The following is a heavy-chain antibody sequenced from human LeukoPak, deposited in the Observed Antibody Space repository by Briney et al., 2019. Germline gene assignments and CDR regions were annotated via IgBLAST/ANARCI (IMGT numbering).Heavy chain of an antibody. CDR2: MNPASGTT. J-gene: IGHJ5*02. Sequence: GASVKVSCKASGYTFTGYDINWVRQATGQGLEWMGWMNPASGTTGYAQKFQGRITMTRSTSISTAYMELSSLRADDTAVYYCAKGLGTNLNTNNWFAPWGQGTPVTVSS. CDR3: AKGLGTNLNTNNWFAP. V-gene: IGHV1-8*01. D-gene: IGHD2-8*01. CDR1: GYTFTGYD.